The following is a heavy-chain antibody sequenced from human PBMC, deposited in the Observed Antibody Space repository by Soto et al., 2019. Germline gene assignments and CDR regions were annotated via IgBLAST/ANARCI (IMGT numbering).Heavy chain of an antibody. V-gene: IGHV1-46*01. Sequence: ASVKVSCKASGYTFTASYMHWVRQAPGQGLEWMGITDPSGGSTSYSQKFQGRVTMTRDTSTSTVYMELNSPRSEDTAVFYCARDSGHYYRSDAFDKWGQGTMVTVSS. CDR3: ARDSGHYYRSDAFDK. J-gene: IGHJ3*02. CDR2: TDPSGGST. CDR1: GYTFTASY. D-gene: IGHD1-26*01.